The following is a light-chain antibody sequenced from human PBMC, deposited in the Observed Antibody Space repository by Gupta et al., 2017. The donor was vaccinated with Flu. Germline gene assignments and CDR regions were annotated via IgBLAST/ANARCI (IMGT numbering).Light chain of an antibody. CDR1: NIGSKS. CDR3: QVWDSSSDHVV. CDR2: DDT. J-gene: IGLJ2*01. V-gene: IGLV3-21*02. Sequence: GQTARITWGENNIGSKSVHWYQQKPGQAPVLVVSDDTDRPSGIPERFSGSNSGNTATLTISRVEAGDEADYYCQVWDSSSDHVVFGGGTKLTVL.